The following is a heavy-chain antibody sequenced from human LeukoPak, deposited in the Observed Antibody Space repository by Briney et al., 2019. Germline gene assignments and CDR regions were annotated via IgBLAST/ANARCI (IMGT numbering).Heavy chain of an antibody. CDR1: GGSISSYY. CDR3: ARYGGSGWVIDN. J-gene: IGHJ4*02. D-gene: IGHD6-19*01. CDR2: IYYTGAT. V-gene: IGHV4-59*08. Sequence: SETLSLTCTVSGGSISSYYWTWILQPPGKGLEWIGYIYYTGATSYNPSLKSRVTISVDTSKKQFSLKLTSVTAADTAVYYCARYGGSGWVIDNWGQGTLVTVSP.